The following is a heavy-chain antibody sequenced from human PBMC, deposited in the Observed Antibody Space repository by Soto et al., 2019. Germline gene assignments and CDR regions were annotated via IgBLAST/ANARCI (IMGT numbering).Heavy chain of an antibody. Sequence: ASVKVSCKASGYTFTGYYMHWVRQAPGQGLEWMGWINPNSGGTNYAQKFQGWVTMTRDTSISTAYMELSRLRSDDTAVYYCARGTAMAGALKYGMDVWGQGTTVNVSS. J-gene: IGHJ6*02. D-gene: IGHD5-18*01. CDR1: GYTFTGYY. CDR3: ARGTAMAGALKYGMDV. V-gene: IGHV1-2*04. CDR2: INPNSGGT.